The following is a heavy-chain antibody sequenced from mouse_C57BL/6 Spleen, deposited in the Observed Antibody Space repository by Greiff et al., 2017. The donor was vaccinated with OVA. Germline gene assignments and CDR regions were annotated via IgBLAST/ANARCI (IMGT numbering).Heavy chain of an antibody. J-gene: IGHJ2*01. D-gene: IGHD1-1*01. CDR2: IDPETGGT. CDR1: GYTFTDYE. Sequence: VQLQQSGAELVRPGASVTLSCKASGYTFTDYEMHWVKQTPVHGLEWIGAIDPETGGTAYNQKFKGKAILTADKSSSTAYMELRSLTSEDSAVYYCTRQLRRGSYYFDYWGQGTTLTVSS. V-gene: IGHV1-15*01. CDR3: TRQLRRGSYYFDY.